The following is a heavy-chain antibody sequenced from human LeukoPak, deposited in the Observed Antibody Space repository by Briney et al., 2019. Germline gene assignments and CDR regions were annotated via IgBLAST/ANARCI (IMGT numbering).Heavy chain of an antibody. Sequence: GGSLRLSCAASGFTFSSYSMNWVRQAPGKGLEWVSYISSSSSTIYYADSVKGRFTISRDNAKNSLYLQMNSLRAEDTAVYYCARSGYVYFDYWGQGTLVTVSS. J-gene: IGHJ4*02. CDR2: ISSSSSTI. D-gene: IGHD5-12*01. CDR3: ARSGYVYFDY. CDR1: GFTFSSYS. V-gene: IGHV3-48*04.